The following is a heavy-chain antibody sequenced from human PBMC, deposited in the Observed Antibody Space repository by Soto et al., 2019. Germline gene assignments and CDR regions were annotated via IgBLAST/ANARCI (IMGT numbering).Heavy chain of an antibody. D-gene: IGHD6-13*01. J-gene: IGHJ4*02. CDR3: ARDPHEIAAAVYYFDY. Sequence: GGSLRLSCAASGFTFSSYAMHWVRQAPGKGLEWVAVISYDGSNKYYADSVKGRFTISRDNSKNTLYLQMNSLRAEDTAVYYCARDPHEIAAAVYYFDYWGQGTLVTVSS. CDR2: ISYDGSNK. V-gene: IGHV3-30-3*01. CDR1: GFTFSSYA.